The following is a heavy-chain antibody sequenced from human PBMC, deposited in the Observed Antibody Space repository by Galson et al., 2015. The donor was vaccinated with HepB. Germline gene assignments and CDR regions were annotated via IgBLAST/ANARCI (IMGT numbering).Heavy chain of an antibody. CDR2: ISGSGGGT. J-gene: IGHJ3*02. CDR3: VRDGYCSGDSCSDPRDAFDI. Sequence: SLRLSCAASGLTFNNYAMSWVRQAPGKGLECVSGISGSGGGTYYADSVKGRFTISRDISTNTLYLEMNSRRAEDTAVYYCVRDGYCSGDSCSDPRDAFDIWGQGTMVSVSS. D-gene: IGHD2-15*01. CDR1: GLTFNNYA. V-gene: IGHV3-23*01.